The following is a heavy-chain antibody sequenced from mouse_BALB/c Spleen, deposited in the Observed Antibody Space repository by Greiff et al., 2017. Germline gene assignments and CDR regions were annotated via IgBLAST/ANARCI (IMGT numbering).Heavy chain of an antibody. Sequence: VQVVESGPGLVAPSQSLSITCTVSGFSLTSYDISWIRQPPGKGLEWLGVIWTGGGTNYNSAFMSRLSISKDNSKSQVFLKMNSLQTDDTAIYYCVRDYYYAMDYWGQGTSVTVSA. CDR1: GFSLTSYD. J-gene: IGHJ4*01. CDR2: IWTGGGT. V-gene: IGHV2-9-2*01. CDR3: VRDYYYAMDY.